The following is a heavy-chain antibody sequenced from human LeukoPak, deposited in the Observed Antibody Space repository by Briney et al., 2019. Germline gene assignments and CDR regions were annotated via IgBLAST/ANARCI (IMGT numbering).Heavy chain of an antibody. CDR3: ARHITNYYDSSGYYY. Sequence: ASVKVSCKASGYTFTGYYMHWVRQAPGQGLECMGWINPNSGGTNYAQKFQGRVTMTRDTSISTAYMELSRLRSDDTAVYYCARHITNYYDSSGYYYWGQGTLVTVSS. CDR2: INPNSGGT. CDR1: GYTFTGYY. J-gene: IGHJ4*02. V-gene: IGHV1-2*02. D-gene: IGHD3-22*01.